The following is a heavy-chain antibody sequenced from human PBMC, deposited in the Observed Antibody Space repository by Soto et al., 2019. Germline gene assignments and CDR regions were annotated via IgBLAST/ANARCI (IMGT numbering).Heavy chain of an antibody. J-gene: IGHJ4*02. CDR1: GYTFTSYA. V-gene: IGHV1-3*01. CDR2: INAGNGNT. D-gene: IGHD5-18*01. CDR3: ARVVYSYGPFDY. Sequence: ASVKVSCKASGYTFTSYAMHWVRQAPGQRLEWMGWINAGNGNTKYSQKFQGRVTITRDTSASTAYMELSSLRSEDTAVYYCARVVYSYGPFDYWGQGTLVTVSS.